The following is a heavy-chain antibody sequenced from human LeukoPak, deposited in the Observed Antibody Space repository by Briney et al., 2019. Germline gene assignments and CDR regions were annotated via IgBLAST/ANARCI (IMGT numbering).Heavy chain of an antibody. Sequence: ASVKVSCKASGYTFTSYDINWVRQATGQGLEWMGWISAYNGNTNYAQKLQGRVTMTTDTSTSAAYMELRSLRSDDTAVYYCARSRSPYDYVWGSYRNAFDIWGQGTMVTVSS. V-gene: IGHV1-18*01. CDR1: GYTFTSYD. D-gene: IGHD3-16*02. J-gene: IGHJ3*02. CDR3: ARSRSPYDYVWGSYRNAFDI. CDR2: ISAYNGNT.